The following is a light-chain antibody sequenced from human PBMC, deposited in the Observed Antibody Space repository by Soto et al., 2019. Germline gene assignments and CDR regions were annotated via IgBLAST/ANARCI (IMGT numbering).Light chain of an antibody. CDR3: QKYNNWPLT. V-gene: IGKV3-15*01. CDR2: GAS. Sequence: EIVMTQSPASLSVSPRARATLSCRASQRVNRKLAWYQQKPGQVPRLLIYGASTRATGIPATFSGSGSGTDFTLTISSLQSEDFGVYYCQKYNNWPLTFGGGTKVEIK. CDR1: QRVNRK. J-gene: IGKJ4*01.